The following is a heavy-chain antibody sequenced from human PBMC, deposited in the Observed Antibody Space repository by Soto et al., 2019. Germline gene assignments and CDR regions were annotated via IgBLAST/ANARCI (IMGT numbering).Heavy chain of an antibody. V-gene: IGHV3-33*01. J-gene: IGHJ6*03. Sequence: GGSLRLSCAASGFTFSSYGMHWVRQAPGKGLEWVAVIWYDGSNKYYADSVKGRFTISRDNSKNTLYLQMNSLRAEDTAVYYCAREWSNILTGYYAPTYYYYMDVWGKGTTVTVSS. CDR2: IWYDGSNK. D-gene: IGHD3-9*01. CDR1: GFTFSSYG. CDR3: AREWSNILTGYYAPTYYYYMDV.